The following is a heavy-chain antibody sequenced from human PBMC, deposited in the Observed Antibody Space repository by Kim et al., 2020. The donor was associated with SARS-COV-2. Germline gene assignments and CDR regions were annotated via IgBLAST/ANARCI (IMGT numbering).Heavy chain of an antibody. D-gene: IGHD6-13*01. J-gene: IGHJ6*02. CDR1: GFTFSSYG. Sequence: GGSLRLSCAASGFTFSSYGMHWVRQAPGKGLQWVAVISYDGSNKYYADSVKGRFTISRDNSKNTLYLQMNSLRAEDTAVYYCAKFGYSSIGGMDVWGQGT. CDR3: AKFGYSSIGGMDV. V-gene: IGHV3-30*18. CDR2: ISYDGSNK.